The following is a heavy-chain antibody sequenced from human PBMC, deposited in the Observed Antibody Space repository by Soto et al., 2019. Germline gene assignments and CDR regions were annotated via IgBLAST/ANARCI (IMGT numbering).Heavy chain of an antibody. V-gene: IGHV3-33*06. D-gene: IGHD1-1*01. CDR2: IWAHGTDQ. CDR3: GKDIRSGSIDY. J-gene: IGHJ4*02. CDR1: GYSITNHG. Sequence: GGSLRLSCAASGYSITNHGMHWVRQAPGKGLEWVALIWAHGTDQYYADSVKGRFTVSRDTSTNTVYLQMNSLRAEDTARYYCGKDIRSGSIDYWGQGTLVTVSS.